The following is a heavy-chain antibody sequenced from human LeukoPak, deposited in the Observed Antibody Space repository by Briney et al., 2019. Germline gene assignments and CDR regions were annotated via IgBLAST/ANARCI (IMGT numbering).Heavy chain of an antibody. V-gene: IGHV1-8*02. J-gene: IGHJ6*02. CDR1: GGTFSSYA. D-gene: IGHD2-2*01. CDR2: MNPNSGNT. Sequence: ASVKVSCKASGGTFSSYAINWVRQATGQGLEWMGWMNPNSGNTGYAQKFQGRVTMTRNTSISTAYMELSSLRSEDTAVYYCASSLGVVVPAAMLRRYYGMDVWGQGTTVTVSS. CDR3: ASSLGVVVPAAMLRRYYGMDV.